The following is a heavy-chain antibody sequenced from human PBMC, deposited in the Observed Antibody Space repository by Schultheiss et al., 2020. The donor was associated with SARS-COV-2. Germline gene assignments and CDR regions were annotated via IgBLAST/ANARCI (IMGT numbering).Heavy chain of an antibody. CDR3: ARDLRGTEPGNY. J-gene: IGHJ4*02. D-gene: IGHD1-14*01. V-gene: IGHV3-21*05. CDR2: ISSSSSYT. Sequence: GGSLRLSCAASGFTFSSYAMHWVRQAPGKGLEWVSYISSSSSYTNYADSVKGRFTISRDNAKNSLYLQMNSLRAEDTAVYYCARDLRGTEPGNYWGQGTLVTVSS. CDR1: GFTFSSYA.